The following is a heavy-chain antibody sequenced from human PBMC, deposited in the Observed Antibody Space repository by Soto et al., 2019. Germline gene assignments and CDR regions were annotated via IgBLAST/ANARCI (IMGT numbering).Heavy chain of an antibody. CDR3: ARDTHRVRIDYGDANDAFDI. D-gene: IGHD4-17*01. Sequence: EVQLVESGGGLVKPGGSLRLSCAASGFTFSSYSMNWVRQAPGKGLEWVSSISSSSSYIYYADSVKGRFTISRDNAKNSLYLQMNSLRAEDTAVYYCARDTHRVRIDYGDANDAFDIWGQGTMVTVSS. J-gene: IGHJ3*02. CDR2: ISSSSSYI. CDR1: GFTFSSYS. V-gene: IGHV3-21*01.